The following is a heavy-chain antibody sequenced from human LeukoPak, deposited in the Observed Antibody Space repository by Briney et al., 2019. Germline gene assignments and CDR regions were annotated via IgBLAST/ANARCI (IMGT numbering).Heavy chain of an antibody. CDR1: GYTFTSYY. J-gene: IGHJ6*03. V-gene: IGHV1-46*01. D-gene: IGHD4-23*01. Sequence: GASVKVSCKASGYTFTSYYMHWVRQAPGQGLEWMGIINPSGGSTSYAQKFQGRVTMTRDTSTSTVYMELSSLRSEDTAVYYCARAPHSGGNSGYYYMDVWGKGTTVTVSS. CDR2: INPSGGST. CDR3: ARAPHSGGNSGYYYMDV.